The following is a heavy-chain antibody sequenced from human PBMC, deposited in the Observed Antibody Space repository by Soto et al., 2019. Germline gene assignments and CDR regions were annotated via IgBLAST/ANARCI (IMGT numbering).Heavy chain of an antibody. V-gene: IGHV3-23*01. CDR2: ITGSGDKT. D-gene: IGHD3-22*01. CDR1: AFRFSSYS. Sequence: LRLSCAATSAFRFSSYSMSWVRQTPGKGLEWVSAITGSGDKTYYADSVKGRFTISRDNSKNTHYLQMSSLRAEDTAIYYCATMRGFFEFWGQGTLVTVSS. CDR3: ATMRGFFEF. J-gene: IGHJ4*02.